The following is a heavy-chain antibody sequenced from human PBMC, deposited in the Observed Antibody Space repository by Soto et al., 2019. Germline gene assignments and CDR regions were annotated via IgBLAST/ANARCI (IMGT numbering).Heavy chain of an antibody. J-gene: IGHJ6*03. V-gene: IGHV3-30-3*01. CDR2: ISYDGSNK. CDR1: GFTFSSYA. CDR3: AKGPSVVHHMDV. Sequence: GGSLRLSCAASGFTFSSYAMHWVRQAPGKGLEWVAVISYDGSNKYYADSVKGRFTISRDNSKNTLFLQMNNLRVEDTAVYFCAKGPSVVHHMDVWGKGTTVAVSS.